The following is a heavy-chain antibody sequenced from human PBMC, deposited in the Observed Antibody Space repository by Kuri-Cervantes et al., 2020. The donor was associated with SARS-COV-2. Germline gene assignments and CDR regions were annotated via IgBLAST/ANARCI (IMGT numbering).Heavy chain of an antibody. V-gene: IGHV1-2*04. CDR2: INPNSGGT. CDR1: GYTFSDYY. CDR3: ARSTPSRRLVVISQGGAFDI. D-gene: IGHD3-22*01. J-gene: IGHJ3*02. Sequence: ASVKVSCKASGYTFSDYYMYWVRQAPGQGLEWMGWINPNSGGTNYAQKFQGWVTMTRDTSISTVYMELSRLRSDGTAVYYCARSTPSRRLVVISQGGAFDIWGQGTMVTVSS.